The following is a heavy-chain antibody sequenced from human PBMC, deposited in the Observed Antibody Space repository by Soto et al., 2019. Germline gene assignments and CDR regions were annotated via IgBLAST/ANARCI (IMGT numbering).Heavy chain of an antibody. CDR2: INAGNGNT. CDR1: GYTFTSYA. Sequence: VSCKASGYTFTSYAMHWVRQAPGQRLEWMGWINAGNGNTKYSQKFQGRVTITRDTSASTAYMELSSLRSEDTAVYYCARVPYDYYYYYYMDVWGKGTTVTVSS. CDR3: ARVPYDYYYYYYMDV. D-gene: IGHD2-8*01. J-gene: IGHJ6*03. V-gene: IGHV1-3*01.